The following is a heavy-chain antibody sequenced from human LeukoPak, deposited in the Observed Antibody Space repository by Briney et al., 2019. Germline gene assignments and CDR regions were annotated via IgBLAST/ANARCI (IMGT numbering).Heavy chain of an antibody. V-gene: IGHV1-2*02. CDR2: INPNSGGT. Sequence: GASVKVSCKASGYTFTGYYMHWVRQAPGQGLEWMGWINPNSGGTNYAQKFQGRVTMTRDTSISTAYMELSRLRSDDTAVYYCARGGWLVQREPSPLYDYWGQGTLVTVSS. CDR1: GYTFTGYY. D-gene: IGHD6-19*01. CDR3: ARGGWLVQREPSPLYDY. J-gene: IGHJ4*02.